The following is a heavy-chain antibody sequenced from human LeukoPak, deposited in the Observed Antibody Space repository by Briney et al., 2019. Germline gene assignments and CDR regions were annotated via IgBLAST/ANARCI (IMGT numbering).Heavy chain of an antibody. Sequence: ASVKVSCKASGYTFTSYDINWVRQATGQGLEWMGWVNPNSGNTGYAQKFQGRVTMTRNTSISTAYMELSSLRSEDTAVYYCARPRGYCSSTSCFNWFDPWGQGTLVTVSS. D-gene: IGHD2-2*01. CDR3: ARPRGYCSSTSCFNWFDP. V-gene: IGHV1-8*01. CDR2: VNPNSGNT. CDR1: GYTFTSYD. J-gene: IGHJ5*02.